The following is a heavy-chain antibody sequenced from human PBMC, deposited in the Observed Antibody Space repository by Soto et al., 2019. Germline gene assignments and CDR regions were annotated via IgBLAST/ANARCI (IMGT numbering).Heavy chain of an antibody. CDR2: IYPSDSDT. J-gene: IGHJ4*02. D-gene: IGHD6-19*01. Sequence: GESLKISCKGSGYSFIAYWIGWVRQMPGKGLEWMGIIYPSDSDTRYSPSFQGQVTISVDKYSSTAYLQWSSLKASDTAMYFCVRHTIAVAGPLDYWGQGTPVTVSS. CDR1: GYSFIAYW. V-gene: IGHV5-51*01. CDR3: VRHTIAVAGPLDY.